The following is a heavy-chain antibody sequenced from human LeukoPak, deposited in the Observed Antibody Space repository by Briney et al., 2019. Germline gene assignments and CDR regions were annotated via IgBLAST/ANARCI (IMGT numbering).Heavy chain of an antibody. D-gene: IGHD1-26*01. CDR1: GYTFTSYD. Sequence: ASVKVSCKASGYTFTSYDINWVRQATGQGLESMGWMNPNSGNTGYAQKFQGRVTMTRNTSISTAYMELSSLSSEDTAVYYCARTLSGWELLGGDAFDIWGQGTMVTVSS. V-gene: IGHV1-8*01. CDR3: ARTLSGWELLGGDAFDI. CDR2: MNPNSGNT. J-gene: IGHJ3*02.